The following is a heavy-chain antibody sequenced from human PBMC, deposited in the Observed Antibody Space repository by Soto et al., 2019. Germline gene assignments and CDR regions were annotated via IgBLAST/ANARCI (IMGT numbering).Heavy chain of an antibody. J-gene: IGHJ4*02. D-gene: IGHD1-26*01. CDR1: GYSVSSSNW. CDR2: IYYSGTT. Sequence: QVQLQESGPGLVKPSDTLSLTCAVSGYSVSSSNWWGWIRQPPGKGLEWIGYIYYSGTTYYNPSLKSRVTMSVDTSRNQFSLKLTSVTAVDTAVYYCARREIQGPIDYWGQGTLVTVSS. CDR3: ARREIQGPIDY. V-gene: IGHV4-28*01.